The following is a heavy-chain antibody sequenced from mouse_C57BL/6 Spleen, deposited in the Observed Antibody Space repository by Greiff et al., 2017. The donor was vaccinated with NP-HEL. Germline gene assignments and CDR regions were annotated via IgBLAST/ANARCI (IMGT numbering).Heavy chain of an antibody. Sequence: QVQLQQPGAELVRPGSSVKLSCKASGYTFTSYWMDWVKQRPGQGLEWIGNIYPSDSETHYNQKFKDKATLTVDKSSSTAYMQLSSLTSEDSAVYYGARTDYYGGGGYFDVWGTGTTVTVSS. V-gene: IGHV1-61*01. CDR3: ARTDYYGGGGYFDV. J-gene: IGHJ1*03. CDR2: IYPSDSET. CDR1: GYTFTSYW. D-gene: IGHD1-1*02.